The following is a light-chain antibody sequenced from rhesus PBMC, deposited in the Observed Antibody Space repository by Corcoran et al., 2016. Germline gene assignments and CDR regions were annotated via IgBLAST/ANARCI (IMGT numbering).Light chain of an antibody. Sequence: QTALTQPPSVSKSLGQSVTISCTGTSTDIGAYNYVSWYQHHPGKAPKLLIYAVTKRPSGVSGRFSGSKSDTTASLTISGVQAEDEADYYCCSYRSGSTFIFGAGTRLTVL. CDR3: CSYRSGSTFI. V-gene: IGLV2-38*01. CDR2: AVT. CDR1: STDIGAYNY. J-gene: IGLJ1*01.